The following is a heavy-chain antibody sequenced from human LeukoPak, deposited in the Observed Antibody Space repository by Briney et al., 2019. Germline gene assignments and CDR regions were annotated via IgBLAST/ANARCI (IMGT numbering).Heavy chain of an antibody. V-gene: IGHV1-18*01. CDR1: GYTFTSYG. Sequence: ASVKVSCKASGYTFTSYGISGLRQAAGQGLGWMGWISAYNGNTNYAQKLQGRVTMTTDTSTSTAYMELRSLRSDDTAVYYCARADPTIFGVPYYFDYWGQGTLVTVSS. CDR3: ARADPTIFGVPYYFDY. CDR2: ISAYNGNT. J-gene: IGHJ4*02. D-gene: IGHD3-3*01.